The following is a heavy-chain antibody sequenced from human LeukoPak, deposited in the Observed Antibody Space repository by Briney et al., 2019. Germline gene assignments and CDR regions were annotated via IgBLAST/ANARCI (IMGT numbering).Heavy chain of an antibody. CDR1: GYSISSGYY. CDR3: AREEDGYNYYFDY. Sequence: SETLSLTCTVSGYSISSGYYWGWIRQPPGKGLEWIGSIYHSGSTYYNPSLKSRVTISVDTSKNQFSLKLSSVTAADTAVYYCAREEDGYNYYFDYWGQETLVTVSS. CDR2: IYHSGST. J-gene: IGHJ4*02. V-gene: IGHV4-38-2*02. D-gene: IGHD5-24*01.